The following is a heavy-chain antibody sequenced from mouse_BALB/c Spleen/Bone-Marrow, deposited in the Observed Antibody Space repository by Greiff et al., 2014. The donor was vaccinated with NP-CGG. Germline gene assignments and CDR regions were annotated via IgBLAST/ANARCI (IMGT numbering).Heavy chain of an antibody. V-gene: IGHV3-1*02. D-gene: IGHD2-3*01. CDR1: GYSITSGYS. CDR3: ARQNDGYLYYAMDY. CDR2: IHYSGTT. J-gene: IGHJ4*01. Sequence: VQLQQSGPDLVKPSQSLSLTCTVTGYSITSGYSWHWIRQFPGNKLEWVGYIHYSGTTNYNPSLKSRISITRDTSKNQFFLQLNSVTSDDTATYYCARQNDGYLYYAMDYWGQGTSVTVSS.